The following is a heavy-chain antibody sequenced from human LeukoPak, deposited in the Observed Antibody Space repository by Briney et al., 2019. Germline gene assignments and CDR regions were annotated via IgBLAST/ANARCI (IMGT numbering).Heavy chain of an antibody. CDR1: GGSTSSSSYY. CDR3: ARGVPGYYFDY. D-gene: IGHD2-2*01. J-gene: IGHJ4*02. CDR2: IYYSGST. V-gene: IGHV4-39*01. Sequence: KSSETLSLXCTVSGGSTSSSSYYWGWSRQPPGKGPEWIGSIYYSGSTYYNPPLKSRVTISVDTSKNQFSLKLSSVTAADTAVYYCARGVPGYYFDYWGQGTLVTVSS.